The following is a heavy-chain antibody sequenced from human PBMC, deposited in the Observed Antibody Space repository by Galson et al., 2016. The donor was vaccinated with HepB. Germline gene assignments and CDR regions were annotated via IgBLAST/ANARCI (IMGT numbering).Heavy chain of an antibody. CDR1: GFTFNSCA. D-gene: IGHD6-19*01. Sequence: SLRLSCAASGFTFNSCAMGCVRQTPGKGLEWVSLICGSGGDRDCRFYADSVKGRFTISRDNSRNTLSLQLNSLRVEDTALYYCAKAIGSGAGKDYFGFWGQGTLVTVSP. J-gene: IGHJ4*02. V-gene: IGHV3-23*01. CDR2: ICGSGGDRDCR. CDR3: AKAIGSGAGKDYFGF.